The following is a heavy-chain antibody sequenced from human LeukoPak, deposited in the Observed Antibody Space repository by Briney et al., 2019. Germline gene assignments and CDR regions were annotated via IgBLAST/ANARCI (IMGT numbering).Heavy chain of an antibody. J-gene: IGHJ6*02. CDR1: GYTFTSYA. CDR2: ISGYNGNT. Sequence: GASVKVSCKASGYTFTSYAISWVRQAPGQGLEWTGWISGYNGNTKYAQKVQGRVTMTTDTSTSTAYMELRSLRSDDTAVYYCARGYSYGSDYYYGMDVWGQGTTVTVSS. V-gene: IGHV1-18*01. D-gene: IGHD5-18*01. CDR3: ARGYSYGSDYYYGMDV.